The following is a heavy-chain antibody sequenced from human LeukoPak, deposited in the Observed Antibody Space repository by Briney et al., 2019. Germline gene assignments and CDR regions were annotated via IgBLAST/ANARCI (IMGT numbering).Heavy chain of an antibody. J-gene: IGHJ4*02. Sequence: SEALSLTCTVSGGSISSYYWSWIRQPAGKGLEWIGRIYTSGSTNYNPSLKSRVTISVDKSKNQFSLKLSSVTAADTAVYYCARHEPDTGTTDSGFDYWGQGTLVTVSS. CDR1: GGSISSYY. D-gene: IGHD1-7*01. V-gene: IGHV4-4*07. CDR3: ARHEPDTGTTDSGFDY. CDR2: IYTSGST.